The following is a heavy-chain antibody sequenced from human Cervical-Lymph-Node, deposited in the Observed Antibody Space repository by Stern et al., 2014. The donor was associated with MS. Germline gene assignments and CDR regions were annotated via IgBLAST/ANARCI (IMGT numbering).Heavy chain of an antibody. J-gene: IGHJ4*02. D-gene: IGHD5-24*01. CDR1: GYTFTSHY. CDR2: MNPTLGST. CDR3: AREMAGTYFFDY. V-gene: IGHV1-46*03. Sequence: QVQLLESGAEVKKPVASVKVSCKASGYTFTSHYIHWVRQAPGQGLEWMGIMNPTLGSTAYAEKFQGRVTMTSDTSTSTVYMELNSLTSEDTGVYYCAREMAGTYFFDYWGRGTLVTVSS.